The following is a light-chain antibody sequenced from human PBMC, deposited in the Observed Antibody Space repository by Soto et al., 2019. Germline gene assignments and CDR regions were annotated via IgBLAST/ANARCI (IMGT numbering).Light chain of an antibody. Sequence: EIVMTQSPATLSVSPGEGATLSCKASQNDYNNLAWYQQRPGQPPKLLIYDASTRATGISDRFSSSGYRTEFTLTISSLQSEDFAVYFCQQCRNWPLTFGGGTKV. CDR2: DAS. CDR3: QQCRNWPLT. J-gene: IGKJ4*01. V-gene: IGKV3-15*01. CDR1: QNDYNN.